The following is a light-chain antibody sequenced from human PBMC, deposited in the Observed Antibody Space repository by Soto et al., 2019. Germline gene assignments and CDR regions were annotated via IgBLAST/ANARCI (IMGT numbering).Light chain of an antibody. CDR2: INSDGSH. J-gene: IGLJ3*02. Sequence: LVLTQSPSASASLGASVKLTCTLSSGHNSYAIAWHQQQPEKGPRYLMKINSDGSHSKGDGIPDRFSGSSSGAERHLFISSLQSEDEADYYCQTWGTGIRVFGGGTKLTVL. CDR1: SGHNSYA. V-gene: IGLV4-69*01. CDR3: QTWGTGIRV.